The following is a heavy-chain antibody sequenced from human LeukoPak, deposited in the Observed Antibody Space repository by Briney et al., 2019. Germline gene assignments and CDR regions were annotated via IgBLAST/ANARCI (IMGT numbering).Heavy chain of an antibody. CDR2: MYTSGSS. V-gene: IGHV4-4*07. J-gene: IGHJ5*02. CDR3: ARDLEQLVPGGLA. Sequence: SETLSLTCTVSGDSISRSYYRGWIRQPAGKGLEWIGRMYTSGSSNYNASLKSRVTMSVDTSKNQFSLKLSSVTDADTAVYYCARDLEQLVPGGLAWGQGTLVTVSS. D-gene: IGHD6-6*01. CDR1: GDSISRSYY.